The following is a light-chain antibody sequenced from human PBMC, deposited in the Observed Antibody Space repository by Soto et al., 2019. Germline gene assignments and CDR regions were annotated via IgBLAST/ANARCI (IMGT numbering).Light chain of an antibody. CDR1: QSVSSSY. J-gene: IGKJ2*01. CDR2: GTS. Sequence: EIVLTQSPGTLSLSAGERATLSCRASQSVSSSYLAWYQEKVGQAPRLLIYGTSNRATGVPDRFSGSGSGTDFTLTISRLEPEDFALYYCQQYISSPYNFGQGTKVDIK. V-gene: IGKV3-20*01. CDR3: QQYISSPYN.